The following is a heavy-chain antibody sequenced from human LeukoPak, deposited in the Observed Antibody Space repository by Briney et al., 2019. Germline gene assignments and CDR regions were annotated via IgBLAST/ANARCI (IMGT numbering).Heavy chain of an antibody. Sequence: GESLKISCKGSGYSFTTYWIGWVRQMPGKGLEWMGIIYPGDSDTTYSPSFQGQVTISADKSISTAYLQWSSLKASDTAMYYCARSVGGPIVVVPAAPGSYYFDYWGQGTLVTVSS. D-gene: IGHD2-2*01. CDR2: IYPGDSDT. CDR1: GYSFTTYW. CDR3: ARSVGGPIVVVPAAPGSYYFDY. J-gene: IGHJ4*02. V-gene: IGHV5-51*01.